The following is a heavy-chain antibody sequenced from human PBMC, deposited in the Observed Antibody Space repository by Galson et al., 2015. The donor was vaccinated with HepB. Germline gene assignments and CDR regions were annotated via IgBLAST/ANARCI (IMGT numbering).Heavy chain of an antibody. Sequence: SVKVSCKASGYTFTSYGISWVRQAPGQGLEWMGWISAYNGNTNYAQKLQGRVTMTTDTSTSTAYMELRSLRSDDTAVYYCARARGRSRYCSGGSCYAWFDPWGQGTLVTVSS. D-gene: IGHD2-15*01. CDR2: ISAYNGNT. J-gene: IGHJ5*02. CDR3: ARARGRSRYCSGGSCYAWFDP. V-gene: IGHV1-18*01. CDR1: GYTFTSYG.